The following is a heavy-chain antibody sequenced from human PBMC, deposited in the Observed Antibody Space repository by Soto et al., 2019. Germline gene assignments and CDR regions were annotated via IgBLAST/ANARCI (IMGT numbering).Heavy chain of an antibody. J-gene: IGHJ4*02. D-gene: IGHD1-26*01. CDR2: IYYSGST. V-gene: IGHV4-39*01. CDR3: ARQVGATKGGGLDY. CDR1: GGSISSSSYY. Sequence: QLQLQESGPGLVKPSETLSLTCTVSGGSISSSSYYWGWIRQPPGKGLEWIGSIYYSGSTYYNPSLKSRVTISVDTSKNQFSLTLCSVTAADTAVYYCARQVGATKGGGLDYWGQGTLVTVSS.